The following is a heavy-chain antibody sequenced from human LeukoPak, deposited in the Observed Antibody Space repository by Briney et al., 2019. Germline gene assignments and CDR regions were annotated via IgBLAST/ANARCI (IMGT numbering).Heavy chain of an antibody. CDR3: ARGATVTSRSYGMDV. V-gene: IGHV4-34*01. D-gene: IGHD4-17*01. CDR1: GGSFSGYY. Sequence: PSETLSLTCAVYGGSFSGYYWSWIRQPPGKGLEWIGEINHSGSTNYNPSLKSRVTISADTSKNQFSLKLSSVTAADTAVYYCARGATVTSRSYGMDVWGQGTTVTVSS. CDR2: INHSGST. J-gene: IGHJ6*02.